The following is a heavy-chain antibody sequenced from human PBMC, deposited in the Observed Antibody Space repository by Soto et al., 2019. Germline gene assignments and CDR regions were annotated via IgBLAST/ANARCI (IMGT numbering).Heavy chain of an antibody. CDR2: IHPSAGSA. CDR1: GYTFTSYY. D-gene: IGHD3-22*01. V-gene: IGHV1-46*01. Sequence: QVQLVQSGAEVTKPGASVKISCKTSGYTFTSYYIHWVRQVPGLGLQFLGIIHPSAGSATYAEEFQGRVTITRDSSSRRFYMELTRLQSEDTAVYCCARGFWSYFETSGYDYYWGQGTLITVSS. J-gene: IGHJ4*02. CDR3: ARGFWSYFETSGYDYY.